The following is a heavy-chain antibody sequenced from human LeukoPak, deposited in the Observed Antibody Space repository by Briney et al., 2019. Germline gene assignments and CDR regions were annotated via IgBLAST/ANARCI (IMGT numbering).Heavy chain of an antibody. V-gene: IGHV1-69*04. CDR3: ARDSSPDSSGYSDAFDI. Sequence: GASVKVSCKASGGTFSSYAISWVRQAPGQGLEWMGRIIPILGIANYAQKFQGRVTITADKSTSTAYMELSSLRSEDTAVYYCARDSSPDSSGYSDAFDIWGQGTMVTVSS. CDR2: IIPILGIA. J-gene: IGHJ3*02. CDR1: GGTFSSYA. D-gene: IGHD3-22*01.